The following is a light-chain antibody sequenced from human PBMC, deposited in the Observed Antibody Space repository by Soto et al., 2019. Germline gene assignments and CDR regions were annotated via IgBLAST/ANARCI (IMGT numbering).Light chain of an antibody. J-gene: IGKJ2*01. Sequence: EIVLTQSPATLSLSPGDTATLSCRASQTVRSSSLAWYQQKPGQAPRLLIYGASGRATGIPDKFSGSGSGTDFTLTISRLEPEDFAVYYCQQYGSSPYTFGQGTKLEI. CDR1: QTVRSSS. V-gene: IGKV3-20*01. CDR3: QQYGSSPYT. CDR2: GAS.